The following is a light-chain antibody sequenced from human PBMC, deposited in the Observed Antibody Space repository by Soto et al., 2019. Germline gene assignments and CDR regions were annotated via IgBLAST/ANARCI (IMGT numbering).Light chain of an antibody. J-gene: IGLJ1*01. CDR3: CSYAGSYTLV. Sequence: QSVLTQPRSVSGSPGQSVTISRTGTSSDVGGYNYVSWYQQHPGKAPKLMIYDVNKRPSGVPDRFSGSKSGNTASLTISGLQAEDEADYYCCSYAGSYTLVFGTGTKLTVL. CDR1: SSDVGGYNY. CDR2: DVN. V-gene: IGLV2-11*01.